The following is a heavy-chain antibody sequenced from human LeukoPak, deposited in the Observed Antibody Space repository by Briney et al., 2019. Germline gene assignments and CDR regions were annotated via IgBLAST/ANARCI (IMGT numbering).Heavy chain of an antibody. CDR2: ISGSDGNT. Sequence: GGSLRLSCAASGFTFSSYSMNWVRQAPGKGLEWVSTISGSDGNTFYAESVKGRFTISRDNFQNTLYLEMNSLRADDTAMYYCAKSRSSSSTSCYNYWGQGTLVTVSS. J-gene: IGHJ4*02. CDR1: GFTFSSYS. D-gene: IGHD2-2*02. CDR3: AKSRSSSSTSCYNY. V-gene: IGHV3-23*01.